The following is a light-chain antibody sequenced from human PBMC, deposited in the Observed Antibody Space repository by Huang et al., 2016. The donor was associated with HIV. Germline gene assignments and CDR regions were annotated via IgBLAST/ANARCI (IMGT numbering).Light chain of an antibody. J-gene: IGKJ4*01. CDR2: GAS. Sequence: EIVMTQSPATLSVSPGERATLSCRASQSISSNLAWYQQKPGQAPRLLIYGASTRATEIPARFSASGSGTEFTLTISSLQSEDFAVYYCQQYNNWPPLTFGGGTKVEIK. CDR1: QSISSN. CDR3: QQYNNWPPLT. V-gene: IGKV3-15*01.